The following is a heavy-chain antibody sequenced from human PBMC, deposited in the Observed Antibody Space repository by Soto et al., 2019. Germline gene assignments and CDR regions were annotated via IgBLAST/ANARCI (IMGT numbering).Heavy chain of an antibody. Sequence: EVQLLESGGGLVRPGGSLRLSCAASGFTVSSHYMNWVRQAPGKGLEWVSLIQSGGSTFYADSVKGRFTNSRDNSKNTLLLQINSLRVEATAMYYCSRDDVSCSGGSCYGVPMAVWGRGPTVTVSS. CDR2: IQSGGST. D-gene: IGHD2-15*01. J-gene: IGHJ6*03. V-gene: IGHV3-66*01. CDR3: SRDDVSCSGGSCYGVPMAV. CDR1: GFTVSSHY.